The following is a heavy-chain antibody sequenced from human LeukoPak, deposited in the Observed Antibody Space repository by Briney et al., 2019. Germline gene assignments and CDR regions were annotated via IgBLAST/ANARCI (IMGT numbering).Heavy chain of an antibody. V-gene: IGHV3-48*02. Sequence: GGSLRLSCGVSGFTFSSSSMNWVRQAPGKGLDWVSYISSSSSTIYYADSVKGRFTISRDNAKNSLYLKMNSLRDEDTAVYYCARYFDSWGQGTLSPSPQ. J-gene: IGHJ4*02. CDR1: GFTFSSSS. CDR3: ARYFDS. CDR2: ISSSSSTI.